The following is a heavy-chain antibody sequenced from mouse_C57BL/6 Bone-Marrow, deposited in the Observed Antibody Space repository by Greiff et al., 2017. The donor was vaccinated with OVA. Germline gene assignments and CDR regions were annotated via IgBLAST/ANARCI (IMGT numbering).Heavy chain of an antibody. Sequence: EVKLVESGGDLVKPGGSLKLSCAASGFTFSSYGMSWVRQTPDKRLEWVATISSGGSYTYYPDSVKGRFTISRDNAKNTLYLQMSSLKSEDTAMYYCARRPITTVVASMDYWGQGTSVTVSS. V-gene: IGHV5-6*02. CDR3: ARRPITTVVASMDY. J-gene: IGHJ4*01. D-gene: IGHD1-1*01. CDR2: ISSGGSYT. CDR1: GFTFSSYG.